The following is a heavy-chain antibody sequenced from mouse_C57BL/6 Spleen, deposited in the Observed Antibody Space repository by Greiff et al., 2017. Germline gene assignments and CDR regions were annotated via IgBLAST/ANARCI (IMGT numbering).Heavy chain of an antibody. CDR3: ARSEVTTRVDY. Sequence: VQLQQSGAELVKPGASVKMSCKASGYTFTSYWITWVKQRPGQGLEWIGDIYPGSGSTNYNEKFKSKATLTVDTSSSTAYMQLSSLTSEDSAVYYCARSEVTTRVDYWGQGTTLTVSS. CDR2: IYPGSGST. CDR1: GYTFTSYW. D-gene: IGHD2-2*01. V-gene: IGHV1-55*01. J-gene: IGHJ2*01.